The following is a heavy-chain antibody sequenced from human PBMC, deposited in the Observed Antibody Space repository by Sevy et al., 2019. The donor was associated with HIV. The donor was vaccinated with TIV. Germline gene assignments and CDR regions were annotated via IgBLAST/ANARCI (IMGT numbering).Heavy chain of an antibody. CDR2: IYYSGST. CDR1: GGSISSDY. CDR3: ARDRGSGWFWFDP. V-gene: IGHV4-59*01. D-gene: IGHD6-19*01. J-gene: IGHJ5*02. Sequence: SETLSLTCSVSGGSISSDYWSWIRQPPGKGLEWIGHIYYSGSTNYNPSLKSRVTISVDTSKNQVSLKVSSVTAADTAVYSRARDRGSGWFWFDPWGQGTVVTVSS.